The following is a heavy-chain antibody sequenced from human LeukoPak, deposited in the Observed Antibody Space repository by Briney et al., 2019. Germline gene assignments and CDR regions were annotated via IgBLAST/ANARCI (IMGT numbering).Heavy chain of an antibody. CDR3: ARHSDSYTHFDY. D-gene: IGHD2-21*02. CDR1: GGSISSFY. J-gene: IGHJ4*02. Sequence: PSETLSLTCTVSGGSISSFYWNWIRQPPGKRLEWIGYVYYSGSTSYNPSLKSRVTISVDTSKSQFSLKLIFVTAADTALYYCARHSDSYTHFDYWGLGTLVTVSS. CDR2: VYYSGST. V-gene: IGHV4-59*08.